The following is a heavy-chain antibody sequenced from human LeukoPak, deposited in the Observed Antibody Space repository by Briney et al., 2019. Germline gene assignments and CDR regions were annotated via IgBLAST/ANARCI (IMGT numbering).Heavy chain of an antibody. V-gene: IGHV4-59*01. J-gene: IGHJ4*02. Sequence: SETLSLTCTVSGGSIISYYWSWIRQPPGKGLEWIGYIYYSGSTNYNPSLKSRVTISVDTSKNQFSLKLSSVTAADTAVYYCASQWFGEFAFDYWGQGTLVTVSS. CDR2: IYYSGST. D-gene: IGHD3-10*01. CDR1: GGSIISYY. CDR3: ASQWFGEFAFDY.